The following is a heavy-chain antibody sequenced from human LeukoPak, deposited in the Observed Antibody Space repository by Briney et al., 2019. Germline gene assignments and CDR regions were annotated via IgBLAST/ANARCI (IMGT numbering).Heavy chain of an antibody. V-gene: IGHV3-43*01. CDR1: GFNFDRCT. Sequence: GGSLRLSCATSGFNFDRCTIHWVRQAPGKGLEWVSLAGWAGGTTFYSDSVRGRFTISRDSGRKSVYLQMNSLTTDDTAFYFCAKELDTMFFDYWGQGALVTVSS. D-gene: IGHD3-10*02. CDR2: AGWAGGTT. J-gene: IGHJ4*02. CDR3: AKELDTMFFDY.